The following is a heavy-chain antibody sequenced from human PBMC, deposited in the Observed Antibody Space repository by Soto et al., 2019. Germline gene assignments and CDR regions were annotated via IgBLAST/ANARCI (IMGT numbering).Heavy chain of an antibody. CDR3: ATQTDYINYQSFFDY. V-gene: IGHV4-39*01. Sequence: PSETLSLTCPVYGPSFAINSYYCGWIRQPPGRGLEWVGSVHYSGNTYYHPSLKSRVTIFVDTSKNAFSLKLSSVTAADTALYYCATQTDYINYQSFFDYWG. CDR2: VHYSGNT. CDR1: GPSFAINSYY. D-gene: IGHD4-4*01. J-gene: IGHJ4*01.